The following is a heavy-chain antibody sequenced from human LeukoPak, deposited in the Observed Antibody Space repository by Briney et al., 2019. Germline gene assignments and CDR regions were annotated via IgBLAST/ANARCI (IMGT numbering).Heavy chain of an antibody. V-gene: IGHV4-59*01. J-gene: IGHJ6*03. CDR3: ARASWLPQTRNYYYMDV. D-gene: IGHD5-12*01. CDR2: IFYSGST. Sequence: PSETLSLTCTVYGGSFSGYYWGWVRQPPGKALEWIGNIFYSGSTYYSPSLKSQVTIALDTSRNQFSLKLSSVTAADTAMYYCARASWLPQTRNYYYMDVWGKGTTVTISS. CDR1: GGSFSGYY.